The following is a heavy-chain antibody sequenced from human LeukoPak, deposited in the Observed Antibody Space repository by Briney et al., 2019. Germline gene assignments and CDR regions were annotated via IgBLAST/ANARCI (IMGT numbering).Heavy chain of an antibody. CDR3: AYRNNFEY. CDR1: GFTFSDYY. D-gene: IGHD1-26*01. CDR2: ISSSSSWT. V-gene: IGHV3-11*03. J-gene: IGHJ4*02. Sequence: PGGSLRLSCAASGFTFSDYYMNWIRQAPGKGLEWVSYISSSSSWTNYADSVKGRFTFSRDNAKRTVDLQMDNLRAEDTAIYYCAYRNNFEYWGQGALVTVSS.